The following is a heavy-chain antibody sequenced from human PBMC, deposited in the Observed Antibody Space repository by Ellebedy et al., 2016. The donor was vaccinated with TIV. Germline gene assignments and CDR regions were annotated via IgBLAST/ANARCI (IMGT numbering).Heavy chain of an antibody. CDR3: AGPLVRGVIVDGN. V-gene: IGHV3-7*01. CDR1: GFTFSSYW. Sequence: GESLKISCAASGFTFSSYWMTWVRQAPGKGLEWVAKIKQDGSEKYYVDSVRGRFTISRDNAKNSLYLQMNSLRAEDTAVYYCAGPLVRGVIVDGNWGQGTLVTVSS. CDR2: IKQDGSEK. D-gene: IGHD3-10*01. J-gene: IGHJ4*02.